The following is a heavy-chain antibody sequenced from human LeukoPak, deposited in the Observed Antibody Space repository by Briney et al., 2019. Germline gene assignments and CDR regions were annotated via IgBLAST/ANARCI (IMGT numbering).Heavy chain of an antibody. J-gene: IGHJ4*02. V-gene: IGHV4-38-2*02. CDR2: IYHSGST. CDR1: GYSISSGYY. D-gene: IGHD3-10*01. Sequence: SETLSLTCTVSGYSISSGYYWGWIRQPPGKGLEWIGSIYHSGSTYYNPSLESRVTISVDTSKNQFSLRLSSVTAADTAVYYCARRQEYYYGSGSYYRYWGQGTLVTVSS. CDR3: ARRQEYYYGSGSYYRY.